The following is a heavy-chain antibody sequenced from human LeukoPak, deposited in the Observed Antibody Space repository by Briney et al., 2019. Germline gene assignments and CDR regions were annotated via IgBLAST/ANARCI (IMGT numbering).Heavy chain of an antibody. CDR2: IYYSGST. Sequence: SETLSLTCTVSGGSISSSTYYWGWIRQPPGKGLEWIGSIYYSGSTYYNPSLKSRVTISVDTSKNQFSLKLSSVTAADTAVYYCARLYGDRYFVLWGRGTLVTVSS. V-gene: IGHV4-39*01. CDR3: ARLYGDRYFVL. CDR1: GGSISSSTYY. D-gene: IGHD4-17*01. J-gene: IGHJ2*01.